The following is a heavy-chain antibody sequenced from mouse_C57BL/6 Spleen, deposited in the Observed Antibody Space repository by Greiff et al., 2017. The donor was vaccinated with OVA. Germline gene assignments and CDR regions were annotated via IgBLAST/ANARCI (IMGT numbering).Heavy chain of an antibody. CDR2: IYPGNSDT. CDR1: GYTFTSYW. D-gene: IGHD2-5*01. Sequence: EVQLQQSGTVLARPGASVKMSCKTSGYTFTSYWMHWVKQRPGQGLEWIGAIYPGNSDTSYNQKFKGKAKLTAVTSASTAYMELSSLTNEDSAVYYCTRRSYYSNSYAMDYWGQGTSVTVSS. J-gene: IGHJ4*01. CDR3: TRRSYYSNSYAMDY. V-gene: IGHV1-5*01.